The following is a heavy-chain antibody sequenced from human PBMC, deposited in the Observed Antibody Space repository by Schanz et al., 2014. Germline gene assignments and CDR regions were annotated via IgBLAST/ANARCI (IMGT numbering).Heavy chain of an antibody. Sequence: QIQLVQSGPEVKKPGATVKVSCKASGYIFINSGISWVRQAPGQGLEWMGWISVYNHNKEYDQKFQGRVTMTTDTSTRTAYMALTDLRSDDTAVYYCARDRRFFDRDDLYDFDSWGQGTLVTVSS. J-gene: IGHJ4*02. CDR3: ARDRRFFDRDDLYDFDS. V-gene: IGHV1-18*01. D-gene: IGHD3-3*01. CDR1: GYIFINSG. CDR2: ISVYNHNK.